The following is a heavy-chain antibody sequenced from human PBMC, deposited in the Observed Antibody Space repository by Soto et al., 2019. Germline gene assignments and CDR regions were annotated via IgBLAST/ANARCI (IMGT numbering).Heavy chain of an antibody. CDR2: IIPILGIA. J-gene: IGHJ3*02. V-gene: IGHV1-69*08. Sequence: QVQLGQSGAEVKKPGSSVKVSCKASGGTFSSYTISWVRQAPGQGLEWMGRIIPILGIANYAQKFQGRVTITADKSTSTAYMELSSLRSEDTAVYYCARDRPAAQGAFDIWGQGTMVTVSS. CDR1: GGTFSSYT. D-gene: IGHD2-2*01. CDR3: ARDRPAAQGAFDI.